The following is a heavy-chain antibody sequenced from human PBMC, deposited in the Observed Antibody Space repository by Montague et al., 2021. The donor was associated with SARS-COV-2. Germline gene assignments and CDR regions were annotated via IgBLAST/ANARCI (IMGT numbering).Heavy chain of an antibody. Sequence: SLRLSCAASGFTFRPYEMNWVRQAPGKGLEWVSYISSSGSTIYYADSVKGRFTISRDNAKNSLYLQMNSLRAGDTAVYYCARDGRFGELDYWGQGTLVTVST. CDR3: ARDGRFGELDY. CDR2: ISSSGSTI. CDR1: GFTFRPYE. J-gene: IGHJ4*02. D-gene: IGHD3-10*01. V-gene: IGHV3-48*03.